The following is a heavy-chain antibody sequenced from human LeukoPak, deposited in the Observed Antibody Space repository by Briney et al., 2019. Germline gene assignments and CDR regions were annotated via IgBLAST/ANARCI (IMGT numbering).Heavy chain of an antibody. V-gene: IGHV4-39*07. CDR3: ASLYSNYRVYYYMDV. D-gene: IGHD4-11*01. CDR2: IYYSGST. J-gene: IGHJ6*03. CDR1: GGSISSSSYY. Sequence: SETLSLTCTVSGGSISSSSYYWGWIRQPPGKGLEWTGSIYYSGSTNYNPSLKSRVTISVDTSKNQFSLKLSSVTAADTAVYYCASLYSNYRVYYYMDVWGKGTTVTVSS.